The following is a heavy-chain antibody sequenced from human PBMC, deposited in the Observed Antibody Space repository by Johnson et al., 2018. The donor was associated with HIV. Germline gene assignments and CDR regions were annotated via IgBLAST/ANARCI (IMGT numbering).Heavy chain of an antibody. D-gene: IGHD3-10*01. CDR3: AKEGITMEVDI. CDR1: GFSVSSNF. Sequence: VQLMESGGGLVKPGGSLRLSCAAHGFSVSSNFMSWVRQAPGKGLEWVSGINWNGGSTGYADSVKGRFTISRDNSKNTLYLQMNSLRAEDTAVYYCAKEGITMEVDIWGQGTMVTVSS. CDR2: INWNGGST. J-gene: IGHJ3*02. V-gene: IGHV3-23*01.